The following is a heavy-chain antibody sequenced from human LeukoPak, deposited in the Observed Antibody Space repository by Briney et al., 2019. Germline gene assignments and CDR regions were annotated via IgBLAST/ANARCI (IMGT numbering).Heavy chain of an antibody. CDR1: GFTFSSYG. CDR3: AKVLGEPNAFDI. J-gene: IGHJ3*02. Sequence: GGSLRLSCAASGFTFSSYGMRWVRQAPGKGLEWVAVISYDGSNKYYADSVKGRFTISRDNSKNTLYLQMNSLRAEDTAVYYCAKVLGEPNAFDIWGQGTMVTVSS. CDR2: ISYDGSNK. V-gene: IGHV3-30*18. D-gene: IGHD3-10*01.